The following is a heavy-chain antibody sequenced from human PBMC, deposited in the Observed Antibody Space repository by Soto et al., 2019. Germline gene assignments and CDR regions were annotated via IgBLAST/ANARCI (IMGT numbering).Heavy chain of an antibody. CDR1: GFTFSSYA. CDR3: VKGQNWFDP. J-gene: IGHJ5*02. CDR2: ISGGGDTT. Sequence: GGSLRLSCLTSGFTFSSYAMSWVRQAPGKGLEWVASISGGGDTTYYADFVKGRFTISRDTSKHTVYMEMKSLRADDTAVYYCVKGQNWFDPWGQGTQVTVS. V-gene: IGHV3-23*01.